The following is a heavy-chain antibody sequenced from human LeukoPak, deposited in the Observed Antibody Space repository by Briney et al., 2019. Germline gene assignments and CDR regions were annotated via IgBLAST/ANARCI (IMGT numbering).Heavy chain of an antibody. J-gene: IGHJ4*02. D-gene: IGHD1-26*01. CDR2: FDPGDGET. CDR3: ATGMGATTQAYYFDY. Sequence: SVKVSCKVSGYTVADLSMHWVRQAPGKGLEWMGSFDPGDGETIYAQKFQGRATMAEDTSTDTAYMVLSSLRSEDTAVYYCATGMGATTQAYYFDYWGQGTLVTVSS. CDR1: GYTVADLS. V-gene: IGHV1-24*01.